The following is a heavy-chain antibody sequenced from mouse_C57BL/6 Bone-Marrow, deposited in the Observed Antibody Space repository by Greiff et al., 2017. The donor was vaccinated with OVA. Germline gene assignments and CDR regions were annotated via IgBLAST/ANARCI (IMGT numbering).Heavy chain of an antibody. Sequence: EVKLVESGGGLVQSGRSLRLSCATSGFTFSDFYTEWVRQAPGKGLEWIAASRNKANDYTTEYSASVKGRFIVSRDTSQSILYLQMNALRAEDTAIYYCARDAYYGSSYDYAMDYWGQGTSVTVSS. V-gene: IGHV7-1*01. CDR3: ARDAYYGSSYDYAMDY. CDR1: GFTFSDFY. J-gene: IGHJ4*01. CDR2: SRNKANDYTT. D-gene: IGHD1-1*01.